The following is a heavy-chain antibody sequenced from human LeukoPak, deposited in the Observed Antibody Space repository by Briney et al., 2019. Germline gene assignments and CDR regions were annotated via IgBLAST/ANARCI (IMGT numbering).Heavy chain of an antibody. D-gene: IGHD6-13*01. V-gene: IGHV3-23*01. CDR2: ISGSGGST. Sequence: GSLRLSCAASGFTFSSYAMSWVRQAPGKGLEWVSAISGSGGSTYYADSVKGRFTISRDNSKNTLYLQMNSLRAEDTAVYYCAKALGYSSSWYIVDYWGQGTLVTVSS. J-gene: IGHJ4*02. CDR3: AKALGYSSSWYIVDY. CDR1: GFTFSSYA.